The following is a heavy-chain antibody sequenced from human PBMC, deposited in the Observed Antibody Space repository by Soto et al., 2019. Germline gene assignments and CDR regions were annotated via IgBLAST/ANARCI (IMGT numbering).Heavy chain of an antibody. CDR2: LYYSGIT. V-gene: IGHV4-31*02. J-gene: IGHJ4*02. Sequence: WTWIRQHPGKGLEWIGYLYYSGITYYNPSLKSRVTISVDTSKNQFSLKLSSVTAADTAVYYCAREPLDWGQGTLVTVSS. CDR3: AREPLD.